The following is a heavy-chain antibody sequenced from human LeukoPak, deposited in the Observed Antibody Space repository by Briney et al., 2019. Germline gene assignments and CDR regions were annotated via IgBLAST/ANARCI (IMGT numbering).Heavy chain of an antibody. Sequence: GGSLRLXCAASGFSFSSYAMSWVRQAPGKGLEWVSAISGNGDSTYYADSVKGRFTISRDNSKNTLYLQMNSLRAEDTAVYYCAKGTMVRGDRDFWGQGTLVTVSS. V-gene: IGHV3-23*01. CDR3: AKGTMVRGDRDF. J-gene: IGHJ4*02. D-gene: IGHD3-10*01. CDR2: ISGNGDST. CDR1: GFSFSSYA.